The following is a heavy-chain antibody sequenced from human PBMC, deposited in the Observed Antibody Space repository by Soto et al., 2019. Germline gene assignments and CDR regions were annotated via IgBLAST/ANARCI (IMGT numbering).Heavy chain of an antibody. D-gene: IGHD2-15*01. CDR3: ARHYCSGGSCYFGGPYYYYMDV. V-gene: IGHV4-39*01. CDR1: GGSISSSSYY. Sequence: SETLSLTCTVSGGSISSSSYYWGWIRQPPGKGLEWIGSIYYSGSTYYNPSLKSRVTISVDTSKNQFSLKLSSVTAADTAVYYCARHYCSGGSCYFGGPYYYYMDVWGKGTTVTVSS. J-gene: IGHJ6*03. CDR2: IYYSGST.